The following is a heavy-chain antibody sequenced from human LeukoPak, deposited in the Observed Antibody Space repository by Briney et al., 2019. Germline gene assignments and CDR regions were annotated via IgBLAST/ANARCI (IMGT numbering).Heavy chain of an antibody. D-gene: IGHD6-13*01. CDR1: GYSFTSYW. V-gene: IGHV5-51*01. CDR3: ARQDGYSSNLSYYGMDV. J-gene: IGHJ6*02. CDR2: IYPGDSDT. Sequence: GESLKISCKGSGYSFTSYWIGWVRQMPGKGLGWMGIIYPGDSDTRYSPSFQGQVTISADKSISTAYLQWSSLKASDTAMYYCARQDGYSSNLSYYGMDVWGQGTTVTVSS.